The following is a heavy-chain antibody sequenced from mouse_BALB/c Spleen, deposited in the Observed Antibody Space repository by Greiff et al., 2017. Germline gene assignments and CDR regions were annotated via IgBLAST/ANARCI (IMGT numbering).Heavy chain of an antibody. D-gene: IGHD2-4*01. CDR2: ISYSGST. CDR1: GDSITSGY. Sequence: DVHLVESGPSLVKPSQTLSLTCSVTGDSITSGYWNWIRKFPGNKLEYMGYISYSGSTYYNPSLKSRISITRDTSKNQYYLQLNSVTTEDTATYYCARSGGGLRYAMDYWGQGTSVTVSS. J-gene: IGHJ4*01. V-gene: IGHV3-8*02. CDR3: ARSGGGLRYAMDY.